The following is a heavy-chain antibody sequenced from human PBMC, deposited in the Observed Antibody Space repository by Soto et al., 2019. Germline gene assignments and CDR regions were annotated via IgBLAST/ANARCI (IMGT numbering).Heavy chain of an antibody. CDR1: GFTFSSYA. CDR2: ISYDGSNK. CDR3: ARDQITMIVVGTGYYYYYGMDV. Sequence: QVQLVESGGGVVQPGRSLRLSCAASGFTFSSYAMHWVRQAPGKGLEWVAVISYDGSNKYYADSVKGRFTISRDNSKNTLYLQMNSLRAEDTAVYYCARDQITMIVVGTGYYYYYGMDVWGQGTTVTVSS. D-gene: IGHD3-22*01. J-gene: IGHJ6*02. V-gene: IGHV3-30-3*01.